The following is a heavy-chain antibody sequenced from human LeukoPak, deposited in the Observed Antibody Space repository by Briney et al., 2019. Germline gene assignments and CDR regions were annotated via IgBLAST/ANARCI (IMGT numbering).Heavy chain of an antibody. Sequence: GGSLRLSCAASGFTFSSYGMHWVRQAPGKGLEWVAVIWYDGSNKYYADSVKGRFTISRDNAKNSLYLQMNSLRDEDTAVYYCARGGIVRGSIDGYFDYWGQGTLVTVSS. D-gene: IGHD3-10*01. V-gene: IGHV3-33*01. J-gene: IGHJ4*02. CDR2: IWYDGSNK. CDR1: GFTFSSYG. CDR3: ARGGIVRGSIDGYFDY.